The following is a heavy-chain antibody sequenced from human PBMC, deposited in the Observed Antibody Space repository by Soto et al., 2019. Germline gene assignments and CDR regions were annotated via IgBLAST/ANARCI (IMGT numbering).Heavy chain of an antibody. CDR3: ARFVRSCSGTTCYTRADV. Sequence: SETLSLTYTVCGGYVSRDTHYWSWIRPPPGKRLEWIGFVYSSGSTNYTPSLKSRFTMSVDTSKNQFSLKLRSVIVADTAVYHCARFVRSCSGTTCYTRADVWGQGTTVTVSS. V-gene: IGHV4-61*01. CDR1: GGYVSRDTHY. J-gene: IGHJ6*02. CDR2: VYSSGST. D-gene: IGHD2-2*02.